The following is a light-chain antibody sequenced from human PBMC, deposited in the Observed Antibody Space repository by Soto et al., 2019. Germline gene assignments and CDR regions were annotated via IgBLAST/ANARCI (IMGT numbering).Light chain of an antibody. CDR3: QSYDSSLSGYVL. CDR2: VNS. Sequence: QPVLTQPPSVSGAPGQRVTISCTGSRSNIGAGYDVHWYQQLPGTAPKLLIYVNSNRPSGVPDRFSGSKSGTSASLAITGLQAEDEADYYCQSYDSSLSGYVLFGGGTKLTVL. CDR1: RSNIGAGYD. V-gene: IGLV1-40*01. J-gene: IGLJ2*01.